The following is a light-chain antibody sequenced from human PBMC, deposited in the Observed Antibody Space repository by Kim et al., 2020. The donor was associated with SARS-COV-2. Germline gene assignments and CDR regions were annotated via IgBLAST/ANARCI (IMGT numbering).Light chain of an antibody. J-gene: IGKJ5*01. CDR2: AAS. CDR1: QGISSY. Sequence: ASTGDRVTITSRASQGISSYLAWYQQKPGKAPKLLIYAASTLQSGVPSRFSGSGSGTDFTLTISCLQSEDFATYYCQQYYSYPITFGQGTRLEIK. V-gene: IGKV1-8*01. CDR3: QQYYSYPIT.